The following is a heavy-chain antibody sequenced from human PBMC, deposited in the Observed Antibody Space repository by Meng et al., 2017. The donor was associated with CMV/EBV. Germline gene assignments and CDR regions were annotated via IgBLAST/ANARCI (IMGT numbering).Heavy chain of an antibody. V-gene: IGHV1-69*10. CDR1: GGTFSSYA. J-gene: IGHJ6*02. D-gene: IGHD2-2*01. Sequence: SVKVSCKASGGTFSSYAISWVRQAPGQGLEWMGGIIPILGIANYAQKFQGRVTITADKSTSTAYMELSSLRPEDTAVYYCARGGDIVVVPAAFPYYYYGMDVWGRGTTVTVSS. CDR2: IIPILGIA. CDR3: ARGGDIVVVPAAFPYYYYGMDV.